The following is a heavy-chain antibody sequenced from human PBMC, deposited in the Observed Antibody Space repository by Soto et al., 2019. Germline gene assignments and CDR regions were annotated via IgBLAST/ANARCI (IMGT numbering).Heavy chain of an antibody. CDR2: MNPNSGNT. CDR3: VRMASSGTLNWFDP. V-gene: IGHV1-8*01. Sequence: ASVKVSCKASESAFINYYISWVRQATGQGLEWMGWMNPNSGNTGYALKFQGRVSMTRNTSIYTVYLELSSLASDDTAVYYCVRMASSGTLNWFDPWGQGTLVP. CDR1: ESAFINYY. J-gene: IGHJ5*02. D-gene: IGHD1-1*01.